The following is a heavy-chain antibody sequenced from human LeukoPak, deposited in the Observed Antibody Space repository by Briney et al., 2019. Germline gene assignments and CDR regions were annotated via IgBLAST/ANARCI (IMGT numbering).Heavy chain of an antibody. CDR2: INHSGRT. CDR1: GGSFSGYY. CDR3: ARSHYASTSDVGY. D-gene: IGHD3-10*01. J-gene: IGHJ4*02. V-gene: IGHV4-34*01. Sequence: SETLSFTCAVYGGSFSGYYWSWIRQPPGKGLEWIGEINHSGRTNYNPSLKSRVTVSVDTSKNQFSLKVSSVTAADTAVYYCARSHYASTSDVGYWGQGTLVTVSS.